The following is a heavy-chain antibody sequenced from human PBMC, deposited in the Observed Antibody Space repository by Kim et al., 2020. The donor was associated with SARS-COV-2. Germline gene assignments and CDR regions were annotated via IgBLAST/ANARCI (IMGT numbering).Heavy chain of an antibody. D-gene: IGHD3-22*01. CDR2: ISGSGGST. Sequence: GGSLRLSCAASGFTFSSYAMSWVRQAPGKGLEWVSAISGSGGSTYYADSVKGRFTISRDNSKNTLYLQMNSLRAEDTALYYCAKSRTMIVVVISADAFDIWGQGTMVTVSS. CDR1: GFTFSSYA. J-gene: IGHJ3*02. CDR3: AKSRTMIVVVISADAFDI. V-gene: IGHV3-23*01.